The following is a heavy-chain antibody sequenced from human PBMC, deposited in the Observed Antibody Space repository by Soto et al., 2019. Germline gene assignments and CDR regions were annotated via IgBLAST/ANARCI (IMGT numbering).Heavy chain of an antibody. CDR3: AKISEATIRVGYDY. V-gene: IGHV3-23*01. Sequence: VQLLESGGGLAQPGGSLRLSCAASGFAFSSYTMSWVRQAPGKGLEWVSAITGSGGNTFYADSVKGRFTISRDNSKNTLYLQMSSLRAKDGAVYYCAKISEATIRVGYDYWGQGTLVTVSS. CDR1: GFAFSSYT. D-gene: IGHD5-12*01. J-gene: IGHJ4*02. CDR2: ITGSGGNT.